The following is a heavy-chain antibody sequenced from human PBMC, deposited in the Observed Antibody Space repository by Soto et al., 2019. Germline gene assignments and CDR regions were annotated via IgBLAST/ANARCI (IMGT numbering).Heavy chain of an antibody. CDR2: IYYSGST. Sequence: SEPLSLTCIVSGGSISSSSYYWGWIRQPPGKGLEWTGSIYYSGSTYYNPSLKSRVTISVDTSKNQFSLKLSSVTAADTAVYYCERLSTRYCSGGSCGGNWFDPWGQGTLVTVSS. D-gene: IGHD2-15*01. J-gene: IGHJ5*02. V-gene: IGHV4-39*01. CDR3: ERLSTRYCSGGSCGGNWFDP. CDR1: GGSISSSSYY.